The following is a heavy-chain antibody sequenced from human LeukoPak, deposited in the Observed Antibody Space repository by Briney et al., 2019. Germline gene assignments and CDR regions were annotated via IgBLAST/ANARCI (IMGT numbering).Heavy chain of an antibody. D-gene: IGHD1-26*01. V-gene: IGHV6-1*01. J-gene: IGHJ3*02. CDR1: GDSVSSKTAA. Sequence: SQTLSLTCAISGDSVSSKTAAWNWIRQSPSRGLEWLGRTYYRSKWYNDYAVSVKSRITINPDTSKNQFSLQLNSVTPEDTAVYYCARVLASGGAIRGAFDIWGQGTMVTVSS. CDR3: ARVLASGGAIRGAFDI. CDR2: TYYRSKWYN.